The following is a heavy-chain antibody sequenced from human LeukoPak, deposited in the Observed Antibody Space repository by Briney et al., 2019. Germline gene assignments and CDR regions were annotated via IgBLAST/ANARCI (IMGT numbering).Heavy chain of an antibody. Sequence: GSLRLSCAASGFTFSTYEMTWVRQSPGKGLEWVSYISSSGSTIYYADSVKGRFTISRDNARNSLYLQMNSLRAEDTAVYYCARDNYDSSGPYYFDYWGQGTLVTVSS. CDR1: GFTFSTYE. V-gene: IGHV3-48*03. CDR3: ARDNYDSSGPYYFDY. J-gene: IGHJ4*02. CDR2: ISSSGSTI. D-gene: IGHD3-22*01.